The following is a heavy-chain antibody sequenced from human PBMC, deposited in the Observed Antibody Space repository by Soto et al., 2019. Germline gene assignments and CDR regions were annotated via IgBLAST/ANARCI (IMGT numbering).Heavy chain of an antibody. J-gene: IGHJ4*02. CDR1: TGSTNSFY. CDR2: FFYTVST. CDR3: ARSRDGYNLNPIDQ. Sequence: QVQLQVSGPGLVKPSATLSLSCTVSTGSTNSFYWSLIRQPPGKGLQWLGYFFYTVSTNHNPSLKSRVTISLDMYSNQFYLMLSSVTATDKAMYYCARSRDGYNLNPIDQWGQGLLVTVSS. D-gene: IGHD5-12*01. V-gene: IGHV4-59*01.